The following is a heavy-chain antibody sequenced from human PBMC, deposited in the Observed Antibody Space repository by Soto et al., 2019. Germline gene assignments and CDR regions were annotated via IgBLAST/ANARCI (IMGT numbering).Heavy chain of an antibody. CDR2: IYYRGST. D-gene: IGHD3-10*01. CDR1: GGSISSYY. V-gene: IGHV4-59*08. J-gene: IGHJ4*02. Sequence: QVQLQESGPGLVKPSETLSLTCTVSGGSISSYYWSWIRQPPGKGLEWIGYIYYRGSTNYNPSLKGRVTXXGXTXXNQFSLKLNSMTAADTAVYYCARHNYGSGSTYFDYWGQGTLVTVSS. CDR3: ARHNYGSGSTYFDY.